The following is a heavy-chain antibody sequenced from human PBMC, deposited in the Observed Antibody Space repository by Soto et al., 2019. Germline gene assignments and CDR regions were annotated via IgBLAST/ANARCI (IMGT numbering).Heavy chain of an antibody. V-gene: IGHV4-31*03. CDR2: IYYSGST. D-gene: IGHD1-7*01. J-gene: IGHJ4*02. CDR3: ARGSGDNWDYEAY. Sequence: SETLSLTCTVSGGSISSGGYYWSWIRQHPGKGLEWIGYIYYSGSTYYNPSLKSRVTVSIDTSQNQFFLTVTSVTAADSAVYYCARGSGDNWDYEAYWGQGTPVTVSS. CDR1: GGSISSGGYY.